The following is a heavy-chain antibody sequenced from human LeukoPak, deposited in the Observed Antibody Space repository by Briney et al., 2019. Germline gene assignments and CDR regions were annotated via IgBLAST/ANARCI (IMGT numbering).Heavy chain of an antibody. D-gene: IGHD2-2*01. CDR3: ARLLGYCSSTSCYLLYNWFDP. CDR1: GYSFTSYW. CDR2: IYPGDSDT. V-gene: IGHV5-51*01. Sequence: GESLKISCKGSGYSFTSYWIGWVRQMPGKGLEWMGIIYPGDSDTRYSPSFQDQVTISADKSISTAYLQWSSLKASDTAMYYCARLLGYCSSTSCYLLYNWFDPWGQGTLVTVSS. J-gene: IGHJ5*02.